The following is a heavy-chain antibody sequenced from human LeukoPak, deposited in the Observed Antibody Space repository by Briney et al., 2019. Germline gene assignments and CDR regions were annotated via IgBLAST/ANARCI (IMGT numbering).Heavy chain of an antibody. D-gene: IGHD3-3*01. CDR3: AANKGFRRFLEWGLFDY. J-gene: IGHJ4*02. Sequence: ASVKVSCKASGYTFTSYDINWVRQATGQGLEWMGWMNPNSGNTGYAQKFQGRVTITRNTSISTAYIELSSLRSEDTAVYYCAANKGFRRFLEWGLFDYWGQGTLVTVSS. CDR2: MNPNSGNT. CDR1: GYTFTSYD. V-gene: IGHV1-8*03.